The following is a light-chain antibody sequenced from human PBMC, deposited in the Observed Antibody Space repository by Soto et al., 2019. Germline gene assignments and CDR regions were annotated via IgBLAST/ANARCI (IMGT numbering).Light chain of an antibody. V-gene: IGKV4-1*01. CDR1: QSVLYSSNNKNY. J-gene: IGKJ3*01. CDR2: WAS. Sequence: DIVMTQSPDSLAVSLGERATINCKSSQSVLYSSNNKNYLAWYQQTPGQPPKLLISWASTRESGVPDRFSGSGSGRYFTLTISSLQAAEVAVYYCQQYYSTLFTFGPGTKVDIK. CDR3: QQYYSTLFT.